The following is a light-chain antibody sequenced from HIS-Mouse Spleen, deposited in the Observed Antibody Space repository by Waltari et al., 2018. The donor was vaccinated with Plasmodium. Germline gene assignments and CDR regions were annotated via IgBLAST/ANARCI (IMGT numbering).Light chain of an antibody. J-gene: IGKJ2*01. CDR3: QQYGSSPYT. Sequence: EIVMTQSPATLSVSPGERATISCRASQSVSSNLAWYQQKPGQAPRLLIYGASSRATGIPDRFSGSGSGTDFTLTISRLEPEDFAVYYCQQYGSSPYTFGQGTKLEIK. CDR1: QSVSSN. CDR2: GAS. V-gene: IGKV3-20*01.